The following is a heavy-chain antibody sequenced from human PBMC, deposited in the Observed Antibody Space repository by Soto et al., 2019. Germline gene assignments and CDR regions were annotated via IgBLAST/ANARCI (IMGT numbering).Heavy chain of an antibody. V-gene: IGHV4-34*01. CDR2: INHSGST. D-gene: IGHD3-22*01. CDR1: GGSFSGYY. CDR3: ARGPRKEHYYDSSGYYYVFDY. J-gene: IGHJ4*02. Sequence: QVQLQQWGAGLLKPSETLSLTCAVYGGSFSGYYWSWIRQPPGKGLEWIGEINHSGSTNYNPSLKSRVTISVDTSKNQFSLKLSSVTAADTAVYYCARGPRKEHYYDSSGYYYVFDYWGQGTLVTVSS.